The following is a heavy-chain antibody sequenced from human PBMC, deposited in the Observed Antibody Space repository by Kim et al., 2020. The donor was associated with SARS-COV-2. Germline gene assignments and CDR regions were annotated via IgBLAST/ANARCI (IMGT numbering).Heavy chain of an antibody. CDR1: GGSFSGYY. V-gene: IGHV4-34*01. J-gene: IGHJ4*01. Sequence: SETLSLTCAVYGGSFSGYYWSWIRQPPGKGLEWIGEINHSGSTNYNPSLKSRVTISVDTSKNQFSLKLSSVTAADTAVYYCARGRTGYSSGWYVGGYFD. CDR2: INHSGST. D-gene: IGHD6-19*01. CDR3: ARGRTGYSSGWYVGGYFD.